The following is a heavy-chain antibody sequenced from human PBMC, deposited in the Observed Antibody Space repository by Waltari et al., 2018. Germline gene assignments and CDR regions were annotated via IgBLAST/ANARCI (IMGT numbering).Heavy chain of an antibody. CDR1: GGSFSGYY. CDR2: INHSGST. D-gene: IGHD6-13*01. J-gene: IGHJ6*03. Sequence: QVQLQQWGAGLLKPSETLSLTCAVYGGSFSGYYWSWIRQPPGKGLEWIGEINHSGSTNYNPSLKSRVTISVDTSKNQFSLKLSSVTAADTAVYYWARVGGSSWYYYYYMDVWGKGTTVTVSS. CDR3: ARVGGSSWYYYYYMDV. V-gene: IGHV4-34*01.